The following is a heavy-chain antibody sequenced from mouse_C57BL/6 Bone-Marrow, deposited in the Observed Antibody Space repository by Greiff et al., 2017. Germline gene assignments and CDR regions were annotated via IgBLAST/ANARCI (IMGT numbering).Heavy chain of an antibody. Sequence: VQLQQSGAELARPGASVKLSCKASGYTFTSYGISWVKQRPGQGLEWIGEIYPRSGNTYYNEKFKGKATLTADKSSSTAYMELRSLTSEDSAVYFCARRGYDYEDWYFDVWGTGTTVTVSS. D-gene: IGHD2-4*01. CDR3: ARRGYDYEDWYFDV. CDR2: IYPRSGNT. CDR1: GYTFTSYG. V-gene: IGHV1-81*01. J-gene: IGHJ1*03.